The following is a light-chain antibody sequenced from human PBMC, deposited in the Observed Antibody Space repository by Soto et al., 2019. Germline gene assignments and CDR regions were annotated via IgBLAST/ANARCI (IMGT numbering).Light chain of an antibody. Sequence: QSVLTQPPSASGSPGQSVTLSCTGTSSDVGDYKFVSWYQQHPGKAPKLLMYEVNRRPSGVPDRFSGSKSGNTASLTVSGLQAEDEAEYYCSSYAGNNNVVFGGGTKLTVL. CDR1: SSDVGDYKF. V-gene: IGLV2-8*01. CDR3: SSYAGNNNVV. CDR2: EVN. J-gene: IGLJ2*01.